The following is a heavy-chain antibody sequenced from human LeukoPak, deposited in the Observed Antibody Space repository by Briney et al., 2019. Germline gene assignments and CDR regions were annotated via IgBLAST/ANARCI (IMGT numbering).Heavy chain of an antibody. D-gene: IGHD3-9*01. Sequence: PSETLSLTCIVSGGSITERGHYGVGIPQAPGKGVEWSVTIYYSGATYYNPSLRRRVAVSGDTSENQFSLNVDSVTAKDTAVYFCARQGRNYNILGGAKNDFDPWGQGTLVTVSS. CDR2: IYYSGAT. J-gene: IGHJ5*02. V-gene: IGHV4-39*01. CDR3: ARQGRNYNILGGAKNDFDP. CDR1: GGSITERGHY.